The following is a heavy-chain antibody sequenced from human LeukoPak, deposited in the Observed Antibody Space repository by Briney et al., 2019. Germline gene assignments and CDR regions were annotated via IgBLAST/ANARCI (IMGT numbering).Heavy chain of an antibody. CDR2: ISSSSSYI. Sequence: GGSLRLSCAASGFTFSSYSMNWVRQAPGKGLEWVSSISSSSSYIYYADSVKGRFTISRDNAKNSLYLQMNSLRAEDTAVYYCARNNGWYRDYYYGMDVWGQGTTVTVSS. V-gene: IGHV3-21*04. CDR1: GFTFSSYS. CDR3: ARNNGWYRDYYYGMDV. D-gene: IGHD6-19*01. J-gene: IGHJ6*02.